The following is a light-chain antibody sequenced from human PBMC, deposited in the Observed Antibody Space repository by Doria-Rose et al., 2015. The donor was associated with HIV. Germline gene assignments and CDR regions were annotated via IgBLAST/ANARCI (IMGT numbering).Light chain of an antibody. J-gene: IGKJ4*01. CDR3: QKYNSANLT. CDR1: QDINNF. CDR2: AAS. V-gene: IGKV1-27*01. Sequence: DIQVTQSPSPLSASVGDRVTITCRASQDINNFLAWYQQKPGKLPKLLVYAASTLHSGVPSRFSGSGSGTDFTLTISSLQPEDVATYYCQKYNSANLTVGGGKRGESK.